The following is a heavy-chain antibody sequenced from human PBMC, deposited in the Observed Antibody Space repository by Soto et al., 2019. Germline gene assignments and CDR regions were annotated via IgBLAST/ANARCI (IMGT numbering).Heavy chain of an antibody. J-gene: IGHJ4*02. Sequence: PGGSLRLSCAASGFTFSDFSMSWIRQAPGKGLEWVSYISSSGSTIYYADSVKGRFTISRDNAKNSLYLQMNSLRAEDTAVYYCARDGSGIVGATMFDYWGQGTLVTVSS. CDR3: ARDGSGIVGATMFDY. CDR1: GFTFSDFS. D-gene: IGHD1-26*01. V-gene: IGHV3-11*01. CDR2: ISSSGSTI.